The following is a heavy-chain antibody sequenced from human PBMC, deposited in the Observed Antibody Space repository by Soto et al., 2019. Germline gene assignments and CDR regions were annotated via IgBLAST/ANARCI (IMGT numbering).Heavy chain of an antibody. J-gene: IGHJ4*02. CDR3: ARQVYTGVTPIDF. CDR2: ISGASNDI. D-gene: IGHD3-16*01. V-gene: IGHV3-48*02. Sequence: EVPLVESGGGLVQPGGSLRLSCAASGFTFSNFQMTWVRQAPGKGLEWVSYISGASNDIYYADSVKGRFTISRANAKNSMSLQMNSLRDEDTSVYYCARQVYTGVTPIDFWGQGTLVTVSS. CDR1: GFTFSNFQ.